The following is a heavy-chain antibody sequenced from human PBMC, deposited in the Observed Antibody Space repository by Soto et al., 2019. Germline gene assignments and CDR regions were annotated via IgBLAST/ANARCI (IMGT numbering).Heavy chain of an antibody. CDR3: AKNGYYGSGSYNSRDFYYMDV. D-gene: IGHD3-10*01. J-gene: IGHJ6*03. Sequence: GGSLRLSCAASGFTFSIYAMTWVRQAPGKGPEWVSVISGGAGNTYHADSVKGRFTISRDNSKNTLYLQMNSLRAEDTAVYYCAKNGYYGSGSYNSRDFYYMDVWGKGTTVTVSS. CDR1: GFTFSIYA. CDR2: ISGGAGNT. V-gene: IGHV3-23*01.